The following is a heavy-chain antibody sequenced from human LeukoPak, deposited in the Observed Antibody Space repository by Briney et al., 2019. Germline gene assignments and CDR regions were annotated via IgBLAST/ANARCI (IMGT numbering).Heavy chain of an antibody. J-gene: IGHJ4*02. V-gene: IGHV3-48*01. CDR2: ISSSSSII. CDR3: ARVSHDYGGNSFDY. CDR1: GFTFSSYS. D-gene: IGHD4-23*01. Sequence: GGSLRLSCAASGFTFSSYSMNWVRQAPGKGLEWVSYISSSSSIIYYADSVKGRFTISRDNAKNSLYLQMNSLRAEDTAVYYCARVSHDYGGNSFDYWGQGTLVTVSS.